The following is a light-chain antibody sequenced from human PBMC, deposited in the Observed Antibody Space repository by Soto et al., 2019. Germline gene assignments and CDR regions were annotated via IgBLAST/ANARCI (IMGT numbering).Light chain of an antibody. CDR3: QQYGSSALT. V-gene: IGKV3-20*01. CDR2: AAS. J-gene: IGKJ3*01. CDR1: QSLNRNY. Sequence: SVLTQSPGTLSLSPGERATLSCRASQSLNRNYLAWYQQKPGQAPRLLIYAASSRATGIPDRFSGSGSGTDFTLTISRLEPEDFAVYYCQQYGSSALTFGPGTKVEIK.